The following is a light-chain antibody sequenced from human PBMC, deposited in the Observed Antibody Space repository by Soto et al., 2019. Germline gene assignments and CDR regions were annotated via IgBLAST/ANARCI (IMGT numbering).Light chain of an antibody. CDR2: RNX. J-gene: IGLJ2*01. V-gene: IGLV1-47*01. Sequence: QSVLTQPPSASGTPGQRVTISCSGSSSNIGSNYVYWYQQLPGTAPKLLIYRNXXXPSGVPERFSGSKSGTSASLAISGLXXXXXXXXXCAAWDDSLSGPVFGGGTKLTVL. CDR1: SSNIGSNY. CDR3: AAWDDSLSGPV.